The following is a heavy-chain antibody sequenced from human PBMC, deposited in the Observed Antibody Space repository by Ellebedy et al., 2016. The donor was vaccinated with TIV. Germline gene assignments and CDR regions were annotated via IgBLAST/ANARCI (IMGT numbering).Heavy chain of an antibody. Sequence: GESLKISCAASGFTFNNYAMAWVRQAPGKGLEWVSTTISGSGDSTYCADSVKGRFTISRDNSKNTLYLQMNSLRAEDTAIYYCAKRGDNSPNHSNSLFDYWGQGTLVTVSS. CDR3: AKRGDNSPNHSNSLFDY. D-gene: IGHD4-23*01. V-gene: IGHV3-23*01. CDR2: ISGSGDST. CDR1: GFTFNNYA. J-gene: IGHJ4*02.